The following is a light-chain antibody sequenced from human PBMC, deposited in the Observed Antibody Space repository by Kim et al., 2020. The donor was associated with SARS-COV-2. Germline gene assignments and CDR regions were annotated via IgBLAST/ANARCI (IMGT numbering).Light chain of an antibody. CDR1: KLGDKY. V-gene: IGLV3-1*01. Sequence: VAPGQTASITCSGDKLGDKYACWYQQKPGQSPVLLIYQDSKRPSGIPERFSGSNSGNTATLTISGTQAMDEADYYCQAWDSSTVVFGGGTKLTVL. J-gene: IGLJ2*01. CDR3: QAWDSSTVV. CDR2: QDS.